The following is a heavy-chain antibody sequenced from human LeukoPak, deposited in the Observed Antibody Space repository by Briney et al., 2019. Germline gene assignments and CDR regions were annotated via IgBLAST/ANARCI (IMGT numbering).Heavy chain of an antibody. CDR2: TYYRSKWYN. D-gene: IGHD2-15*01. J-gene: IGHJ5*02. V-gene: IGHV6-1*01. CDR3: ARWFLTPDRGFDP. Sequence: SQTLSLTCAISGDSVSSNSAAWNWIRQSPSRGLEWLGRTYYRSKWYNDYAVSVKSRITIKPDTSKNQFSLKLSSVTAADTAVYYCARWFLTPDRGFDPWGQGTLVTVSS. CDR1: GDSVSSNSAA.